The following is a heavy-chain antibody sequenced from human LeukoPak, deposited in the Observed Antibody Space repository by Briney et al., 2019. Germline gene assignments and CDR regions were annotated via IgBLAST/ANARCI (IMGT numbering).Heavy chain of an antibody. Sequence: SVKVSCKASGGTFSSYAISWVRQAPGQGLEWMGGIIPIFGTANYAQKFQGRVTITADESTSTAYMQLSSLRSEDTAVYYCARESVTFSSGWSFDYWGQGTLVTVSS. J-gene: IGHJ4*02. V-gene: IGHV1-69*13. CDR3: ARESVTFSSGWSFDY. D-gene: IGHD6-19*01. CDR1: GGTFSSYA. CDR2: IIPIFGTA.